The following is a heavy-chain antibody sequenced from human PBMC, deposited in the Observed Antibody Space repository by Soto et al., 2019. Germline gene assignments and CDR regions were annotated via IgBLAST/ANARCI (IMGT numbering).Heavy chain of an antibody. Sequence: QVQLVQSGAEVKKPGSSVKVSCKASGGTFSSYTISWVRQAPGQGLEWMGRIIPILGIANYAQKFQGRVTITADKSTSTAYMELSSLRSEDTAVYYCAREPRFLEWNSSWGQGTMVTVSS. CDR2: IIPILGIA. D-gene: IGHD3-3*01. V-gene: IGHV1-69*08. J-gene: IGHJ3*01. CDR1: GGTFSSYT. CDR3: AREPRFLEWNSS.